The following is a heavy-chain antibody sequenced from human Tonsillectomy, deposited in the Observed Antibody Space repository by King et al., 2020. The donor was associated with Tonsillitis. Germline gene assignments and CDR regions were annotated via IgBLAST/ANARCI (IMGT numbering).Heavy chain of an antibody. CDR1: GFTFSDYY. D-gene: IGHD6-13*01. CDR3: ATIAAAGNGDY. V-gene: IGHV3-11*05. Sequence: QLVQSGGGLVRPGGSLRLSCTASGFTFSDYYMSWIRQAPGKGLEWVSYISSCGSYTNYADSVKGRFTISRDNANNPLYLQMNSLRAEDTAVYYCATIAAAGNGDYWGQGTLVTVSS. J-gene: IGHJ4*02. CDR2: ISSCGSYT.